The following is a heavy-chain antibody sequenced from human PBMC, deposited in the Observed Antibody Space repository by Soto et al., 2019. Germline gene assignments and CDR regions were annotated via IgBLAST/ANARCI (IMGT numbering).Heavy chain of an antibody. V-gene: IGHV3-30-3*01. CDR2: ISYDGSNK. D-gene: IGHD3-3*02. CDR3: ALRDRIFQLSI. Sequence: PGGSLLLYCASSGFTFSIYAMHWVGQAPGKGLEWVAVISYDGSNKYYADSVKGRFTISRDNSKNTLYLQMNSLRAEDTAVYYCALRDRIFQLSIWGQGTMFTVSS. CDR1: GFTFSIYA. J-gene: IGHJ3*02.